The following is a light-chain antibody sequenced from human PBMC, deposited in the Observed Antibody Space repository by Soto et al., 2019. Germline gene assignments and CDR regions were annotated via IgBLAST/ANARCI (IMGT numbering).Light chain of an antibody. V-gene: IGKV3-11*01. J-gene: IGKJ4*01. CDR2: DAS. CDR1: QSVSNNY. CDR3: QQCSNWPLT. Sequence: ESVWTHFPGTLSLSTGERATLSCRASQSVSNNYLAWYQQKPGQAPGLLIYDASNRATGIPARFSGSGSGTDFTLTISSLEPEDFAVYYCQQCSNWPLTFGGGTKVDIK.